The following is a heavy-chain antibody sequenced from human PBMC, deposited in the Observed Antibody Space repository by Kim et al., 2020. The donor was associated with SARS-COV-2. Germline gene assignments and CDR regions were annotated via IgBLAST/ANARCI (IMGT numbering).Heavy chain of an antibody. CDR3: ARVFGSGSVFAFDI. J-gene: IGHJ3*02. CDR2: IIPIFGTA. Sequence: SVKVSCKASGGTFSSYAISWVRQAPGQGLEWMGGIIPIFGTANYAQKFQGRVTITADESTSTAYMELSSLRSEDTAVYYCARVFGSGSVFAFDIWGQGTMVTVSS. CDR1: GGTFSSYA. V-gene: IGHV1-69*13. D-gene: IGHD3-10*01.